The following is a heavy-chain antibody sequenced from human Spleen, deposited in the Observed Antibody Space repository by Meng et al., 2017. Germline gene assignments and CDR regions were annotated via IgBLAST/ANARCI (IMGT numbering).Heavy chain of an antibody. V-gene: IGHV1-18*01. CDR3: ARDMMVRGVSYWFDP. Sequence: ASVKVSCKASGYTFTSYGISWVRQAPGQGLEWMGWISAYNGNTNYAQKLQGRVTMTTDTSTSTAYMELRSLRSEDTAVYYCARDMMVRGVSYWFDPWGQGTLVTVSS. CDR2: ISAYNGNT. D-gene: IGHD3-10*01. J-gene: IGHJ5*02. CDR1: GYTFTSYG.